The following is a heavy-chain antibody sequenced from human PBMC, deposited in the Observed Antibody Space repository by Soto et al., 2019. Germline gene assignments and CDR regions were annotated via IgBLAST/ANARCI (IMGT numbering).Heavy chain of an antibody. J-gene: IGHJ4*02. CDR2: LSDSGISI. D-gene: IGHD6-13*01. Sequence: EVQLLESGGGLVQPGGSLRLSCTASGFTFSSHAMTWVRQAPGKGLEWVSGLSDSGISIYYADSVKGRFTISRDNSMNTLYLQMKILRAEDTAVYYCAKVSSIWYSCFFELWGQGTLVTVSS. CDR3: AKVSSIWYSCFFEL. CDR1: GFTFSSHA. V-gene: IGHV3-23*01.